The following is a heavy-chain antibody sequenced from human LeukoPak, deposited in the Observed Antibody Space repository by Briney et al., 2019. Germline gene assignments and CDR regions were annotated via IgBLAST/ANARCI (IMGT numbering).Heavy chain of an antibody. CDR3: ARHRYYDILTGYFQPDAFDI. CDR2: IYYSGST. D-gene: IGHD3-9*01. CDR1: GGSISSYD. V-gene: IGHV4-59*08. Sequence: PSETLSLTCTVSGGSISSYDRSWVRQPPGKGLEWVGYIYYSGSTNYNPSLKSRVTISVDTSKNQFSLKLSSVTAADTAVYYCARHRYYDILTGYFQPDAFDIWSQGTMVTVSS. J-gene: IGHJ3*02.